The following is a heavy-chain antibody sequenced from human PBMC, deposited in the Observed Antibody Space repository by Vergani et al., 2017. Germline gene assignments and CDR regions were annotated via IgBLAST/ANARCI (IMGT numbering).Heavy chain of an antibody. J-gene: IGHJ6*02. V-gene: IGHV3-21*01. CDR3: ARDRSASNSDYYYGMDV. Sequence: VQLVESGGGLVKPGGSLRLSCAASGFTFSSYSMNWVRQAPGKGLEWVSSISSSSSYIYYADSVKGRFTISRDNAKNSLYLQMNSLRAEDTAVYYCARDRSASNSDYYYGMDVWGQGTTVTVSS. CDR2: ISSSSSYI. D-gene: IGHD3-10*01. CDR1: GFTFSSYS.